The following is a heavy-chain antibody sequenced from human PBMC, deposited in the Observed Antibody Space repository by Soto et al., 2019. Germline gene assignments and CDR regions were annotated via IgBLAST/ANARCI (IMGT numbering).Heavy chain of an antibody. Sequence: PSETLSLTCTVSGGSISSYYWSWIRQPPGKGLEWIGYIYYSGSTNYNPSLKSRVTISVDTSKNQFSLKLSSVTAADTAVYYCARGPRPVGYCTNGVCYDNWFDPWGQGTLVTVSS. D-gene: IGHD2-8*01. CDR3: ARGPRPVGYCTNGVCYDNWFDP. J-gene: IGHJ5*02. V-gene: IGHV4-59*01. CDR2: IYYSGST. CDR1: GGSISSYY.